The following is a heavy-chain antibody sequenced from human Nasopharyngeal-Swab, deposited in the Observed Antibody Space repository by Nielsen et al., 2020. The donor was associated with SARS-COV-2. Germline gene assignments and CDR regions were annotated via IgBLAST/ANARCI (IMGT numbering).Heavy chain of an antibody. J-gene: IGHJ6*02. CDR2: INSDGSST. Sequence: GESLKISCAASGFTFSSYWMHWVRQAPGKGLVWVSRINSDGSSTSYADSVKGRFTISRDNAKNTLYLQMNSLRAEDTAVYYCAKALYDFWYYYGMDVWGQGTTVTVSS. V-gene: IGHV3-74*01. D-gene: IGHD3-3*01. CDR1: GFTFSSYW. CDR3: AKALYDFWYYYGMDV.